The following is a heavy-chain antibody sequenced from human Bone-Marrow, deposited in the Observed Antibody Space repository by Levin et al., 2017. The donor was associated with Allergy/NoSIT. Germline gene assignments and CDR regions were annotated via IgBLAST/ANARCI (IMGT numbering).Heavy chain of an antibody. D-gene: IGHD3-9*01. Sequence: GESLKISCAASGFTFSTFGVNWVRQIPGKGLEWVASISSGGNDIYYADSVKGRFIISRDNSKNTLYLQMNSLRAEDTGSYYCARDWALTGIDEPTILNDHWGQGTLVTVSS. CDR3: ARDWALTGIDEPTILNDH. CDR2: ISSGGNDI. V-gene: IGHV3-21*01. J-gene: IGHJ4*02. CDR1: GFTFSTFG.